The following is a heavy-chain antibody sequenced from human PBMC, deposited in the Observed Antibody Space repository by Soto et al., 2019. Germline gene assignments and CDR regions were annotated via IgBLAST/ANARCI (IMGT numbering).Heavy chain of an antibody. CDR3: AAFDVAAGADPLEY. V-gene: IGHV3-33*03. CDR1: RVIFSNFG. J-gene: IGHJ4*02. D-gene: IGHD1-26*01. CDR2: IWHGGSIK. Sequence: LRLSCAASRVIFSNFGMDVVRQAPGTGLERGGIIWHGGSIKYYADSVEGRFTISRDNSKNTVYLQMNSLIGQATGIYYCAAFDVAAGADPLEYWGKGTLVTVSS.